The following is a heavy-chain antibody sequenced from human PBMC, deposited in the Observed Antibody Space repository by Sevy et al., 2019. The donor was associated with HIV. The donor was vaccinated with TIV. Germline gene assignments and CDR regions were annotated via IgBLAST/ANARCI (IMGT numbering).Heavy chain of an antibody. V-gene: IGHV1-2*06. CDR1: GYIFSDYN. Sequence: ASVKVSCKSTGYIFSDYNMHWVRQAPGQGLEWMALINPKSGDTIYAQRFRGRVSMTRDTSMSTAYMELSGLTSDDTAVYYCARDSDGSGHHYLDYFDYWGQGTLVTVSS. D-gene: IGHD3-22*01. CDR3: ARDSDGSGHHYLDYFDY. J-gene: IGHJ4*02. CDR2: INPKSGDT.